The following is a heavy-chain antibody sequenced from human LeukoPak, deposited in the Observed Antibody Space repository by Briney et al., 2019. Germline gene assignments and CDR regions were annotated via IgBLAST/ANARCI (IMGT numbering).Heavy chain of an antibody. CDR1: DRSIGSYY. V-gene: IGHV4-4*07. J-gene: IGHJ2*01. Sequence: SDTLSLTCSVSDRSIGSYYWSWIRQPAGKGLEWIGRIFYTGSTHYNPSLKRRVSISVDKPNNQFSLRLSSVTAADTAVYYCARYGRGRAEWYFDLWGRGTLVIVSS. D-gene: IGHD3-16*01. CDR2: IFYTGST. CDR3: ARYGRGRAEWYFDL.